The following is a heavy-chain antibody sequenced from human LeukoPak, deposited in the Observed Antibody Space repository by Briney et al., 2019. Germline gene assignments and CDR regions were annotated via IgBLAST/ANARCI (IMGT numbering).Heavy chain of an antibody. V-gene: IGHV4-34*01. D-gene: IGHD6-19*01. J-gene: IGHJ5*02. Sequence: SETLSLTCAVYGGSFSGYYWSWIRQPPGKGLEWIGEINHSGSTNYNPSLKSRVTISVDTSKNQFSLKLSSVTAADTAVYYCARGVSIAVAGTGHWFDPWGQGTLVTVSS. CDR2: INHSGST. CDR1: GGSFSGYY. CDR3: ARGVSIAVAGTGHWFDP.